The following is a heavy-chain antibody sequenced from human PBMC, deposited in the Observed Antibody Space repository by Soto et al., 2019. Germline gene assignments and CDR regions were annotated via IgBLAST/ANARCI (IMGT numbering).Heavy chain of an antibody. CDR2: IYYSGST. J-gene: IGHJ4*02. CDR3: XXXXVLH. D-gene: IGHD3-16*01. V-gene: IGHV4-31*03. Sequence: QVQLQESGPGLVKPSQTLSLTCTVSGGSISSGGYYWSWIRQHPGKGLEWIGSIYYSGSTYYNPSLKSRVTISVDTSKNQFSLKLSSVTXXXXXXXXXXXXVLHWGQGTLVTVSS. CDR1: GGSISSGGYY.